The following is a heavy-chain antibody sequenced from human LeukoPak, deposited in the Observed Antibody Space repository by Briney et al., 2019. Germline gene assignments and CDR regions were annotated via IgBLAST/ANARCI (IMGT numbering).Heavy chain of an antibody. CDR1: GFSFRGYW. CDR2: INNVGSTT. CDR3: ARGGYGAGSTYYYGMDV. V-gene: IGHV3-74*01. J-gene: IGHJ6*02. D-gene: IGHD3-10*01. Sequence: GGSLRVSCAATGFSFRGYWFHGVLAVPGKGMVWVSRINNVGSTTIYADSVKGPFTLSRDNAKTSLYLQMNSLRVEDTAVYHCARGGYGAGSTYYYGMDVWGQGTTVTVPS.